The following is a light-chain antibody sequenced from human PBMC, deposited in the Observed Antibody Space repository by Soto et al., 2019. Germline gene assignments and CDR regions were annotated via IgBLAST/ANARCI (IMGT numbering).Light chain of an antibody. CDR3: QQRGNWPPGFT. Sequence: EIVMTQSPATLSVSPGERATLSCRASQSISSTLAWYQQKPGQAPRLLIHGASNRATGIPARFSGSGSGTDFTLTISSLEPEDFAVYYCQQRGNWPPGFTFGPGTKVDIK. J-gene: IGKJ3*01. CDR2: GAS. V-gene: IGKV3-11*01. CDR1: QSISST.